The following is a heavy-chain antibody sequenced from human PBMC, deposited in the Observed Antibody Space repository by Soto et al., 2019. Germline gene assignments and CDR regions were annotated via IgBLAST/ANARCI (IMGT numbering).Heavy chain of an antibody. CDR2: IIPIFGTA. CDR3: AKGYYDSRGERNYYYYGMDV. Sequence: QVQLVQSGAEVKKPGTSVKVSCTASGDTFSSYAISWVRQAPGQGLEWMGGIIPIFGTANYAQKFQGRVTITADESTSTAYMELSSLRSEDTAVYYCAKGYYDSRGERNYYYYGMDVWGQGTTVTVSS. J-gene: IGHJ6*02. D-gene: IGHD3-22*01. CDR1: GDTFSSYA. V-gene: IGHV1-69*01.